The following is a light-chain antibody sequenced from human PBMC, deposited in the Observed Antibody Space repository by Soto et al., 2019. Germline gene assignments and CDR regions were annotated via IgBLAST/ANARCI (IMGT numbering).Light chain of an antibody. J-gene: IGKJ1*01. V-gene: IGKV1-39*01. Sequence: DIQMTQSPSSLSASVGDRVTITCRASQSISSYLNWYQQKPGKAPKLLIYAASSLQSGVPSRFSGSGSGTDLPLTISSLQPEDFATYDCQQSYSTPPWTFGQGTKVEIK. CDR3: QQSYSTPPWT. CDR2: AAS. CDR1: QSISSY.